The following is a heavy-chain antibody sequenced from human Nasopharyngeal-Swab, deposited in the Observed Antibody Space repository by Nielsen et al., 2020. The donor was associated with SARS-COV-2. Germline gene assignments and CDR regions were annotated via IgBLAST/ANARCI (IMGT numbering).Heavy chain of an antibody. CDR1: GHTFTNSA. J-gene: IGHJ4*02. CDR2: IVPALGLP. Sequence: SVKVSCKTSGHTFTNSAISWVRQAPGQGLEWIGGIVPALGLPNYAQKFRGRLTISADRSTTTSYLELSSLRFEDTAIYYCAREGEYGAYDAPDYWGQGTLVTVSS. CDR3: AREGEYGAYDAPDY. D-gene: IGHD5-12*01. V-gene: IGHV1-69*10.